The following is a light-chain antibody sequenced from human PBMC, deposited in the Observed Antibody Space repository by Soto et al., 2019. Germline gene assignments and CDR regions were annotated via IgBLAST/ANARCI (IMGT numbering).Light chain of an antibody. J-gene: IGKJ1*01. CDR3: QQRSSWPWT. V-gene: IGKV3-11*01. CDR2: DTS. Sequence: EIVLTKSPATLSLFLGARASLTCRASQSVNNYLAWYQQKPGQAPRLLIYDTSGRASGIPARFSGSGSGTDFTLTISSLEPEDFAVFYCQQRSSWPWTFGQGTKVDIK. CDR1: QSVNNY.